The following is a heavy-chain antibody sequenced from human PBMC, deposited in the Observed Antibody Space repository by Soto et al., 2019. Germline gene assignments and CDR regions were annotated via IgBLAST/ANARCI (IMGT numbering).Heavy chain of an antibody. Sequence: GGSLRLSCAASGFTFSSSDMHWVRQATGKGLEWVSGIGSAGDPYYVDSVKGRFTVSRDNTKNSLYLQMNSLRAEGTAVYYCARGDYFDRRFDFWGQGALITVSS. CDR2: IGSAGDP. CDR1: GFTFSSSD. V-gene: IGHV3-13*05. CDR3: ARGDYFDRRFDF. D-gene: IGHD3-9*01. J-gene: IGHJ4*02.